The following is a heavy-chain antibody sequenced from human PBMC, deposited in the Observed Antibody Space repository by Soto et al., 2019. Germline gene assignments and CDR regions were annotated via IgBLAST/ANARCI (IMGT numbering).Heavy chain of an antibody. Sequence: SETLSLTCAVYGGSFSGYYWSWIRQPPGKGLEWIGEINHSGSTNYNPSLKSRVTISVDTSKNQFSLKLSSVTAADTAVYYCARGGAGLRLRRSVCCPDYWGQGTLVTVSS. J-gene: IGHJ4*02. CDR1: GGSFSGYY. CDR3: ARGGAGLRLRRSVCCPDY. D-gene: IGHD5-12*01. CDR2: INHSGST. V-gene: IGHV4-34*01.